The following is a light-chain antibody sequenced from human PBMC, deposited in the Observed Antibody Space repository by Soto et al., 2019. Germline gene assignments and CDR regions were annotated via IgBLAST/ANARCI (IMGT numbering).Light chain of an antibody. Sequence: EIVLTQSPATLSLSPGERATLSCRASQSVSSYLAWYQQKPVQAPRLLIYDASNRATGIPARFSGSGSGTDFTLTISSLEPEYFAVYYCQQRSNWLTFGGGTKVEIK. CDR3: QQRSNWLT. CDR2: DAS. CDR1: QSVSSY. J-gene: IGKJ4*01. V-gene: IGKV3-11*01.